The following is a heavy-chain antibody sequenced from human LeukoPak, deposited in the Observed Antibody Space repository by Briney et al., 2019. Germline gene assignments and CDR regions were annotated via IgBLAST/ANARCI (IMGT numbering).Heavy chain of an antibody. Sequence: SETLSLTCTVSGGSISSSSYYWGWIRQPPGKGLEWIGSIYYSGSTYYNPSLKSRVTISVDTSKNQFSLKLSSVTAADTAVYYCARDRLLWFGELPEELYYFDYWGQGTLVTVSS. CDR2: IYYSGST. CDR3: ARDRLLWFGELPEELYYFDY. V-gene: IGHV4-39*07. CDR1: GGSISSSSYY. J-gene: IGHJ4*02. D-gene: IGHD3-10*01.